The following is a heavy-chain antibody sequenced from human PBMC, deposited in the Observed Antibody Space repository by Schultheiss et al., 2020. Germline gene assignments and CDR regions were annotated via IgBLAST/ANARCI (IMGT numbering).Heavy chain of an antibody. Sequence: SETLSLTCAVYGGSFSGYYWSWIRQPAGKGLEWIGRIYSSGSTNYNPSLKSRVTISVDTSKNQFSLKLSSVTAADTAVYYCARHSRAVGIDAFDIWGQGTMVTVSS. D-gene: IGHD2-15*01. V-gene: IGHV4-59*10. CDR3: ARHSRAVGIDAFDI. CDR1: GGSFSGYY. CDR2: IYSSGST. J-gene: IGHJ3*02.